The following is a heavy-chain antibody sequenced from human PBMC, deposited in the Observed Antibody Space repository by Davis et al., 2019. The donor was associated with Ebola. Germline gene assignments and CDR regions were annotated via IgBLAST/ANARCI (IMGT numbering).Heavy chain of an antibody. V-gene: IGHV1-3*01. Sequence: ASVKVSCKASGYTFTSYGISWVRQAPGQRLEWMGWINAGNGNTKYSQKFQGRVTITRDTSASTAYMELSSLRSEDTAVYYCARELRFGMDVWGQGTTVTVSS. CDR3: ARELRFGMDV. D-gene: IGHD5-12*01. CDR2: INAGNGNT. J-gene: IGHJ6*02. CDR1: GYTFTSYG.